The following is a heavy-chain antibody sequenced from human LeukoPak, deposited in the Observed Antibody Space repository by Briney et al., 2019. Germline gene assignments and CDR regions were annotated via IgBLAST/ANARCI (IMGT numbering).Heavy chain of an antibody. CDR1: GFTFSRFR. J-gene: IGHJ6*03. Sequence: GGSLRLSCAASGFTFSRFRMNWVRQAPGKALEWVSSITSTSSYMYYADSVKGRFTISRDNAQNSLYLHMSSLRAEDTAVYYCARDPYSGGYGDDYYYYMDVWGKGTTVTISS. CDR2: ITSTSSYM. CDR3: ARDPYSGGYGDDYYYYMDV. D-gene: IGHD1-26*01. V-gene: IGHV3-21*01.